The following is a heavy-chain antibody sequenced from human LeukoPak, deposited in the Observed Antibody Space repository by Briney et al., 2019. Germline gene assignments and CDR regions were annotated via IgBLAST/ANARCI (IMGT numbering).Heavy chain of an antibody. J-gene: IGHJ4*02. Sequence: GGSLRLSCAASGFTFSSYAMSWVRQAPGKGLEWVSAITSSGGTTYYADSVKGWFTISRDNSKNTLYVQMYSLRAEDTALYYCAYSAGGWYADWGQGTLVTVSS. V-gene: IGHV3-23*01. CDR2: ITSSGGTT. CDR3: AYSAGGWYAD. CDR1: GFTFSSYA. D-gene: IGHD6-19*01.